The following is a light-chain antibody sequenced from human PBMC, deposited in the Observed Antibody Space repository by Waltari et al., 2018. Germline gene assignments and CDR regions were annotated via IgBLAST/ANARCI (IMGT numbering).Light chain of an antibody. CDR3: QQYNRWPPIT. CDR1: PSVFSN. V-gene: IGKV3D-15*01. CDR2: EAS. Sequence: EIVMTQSPATSSVSPAAPATLSSRASPSVFSNVAWHQEKPGQAPRLLIYEASIRATGTSARFRGSGSGTEFTLTISSVQSEDSAVYYCQQYNRWPPITFGQGTRLEIK. J-gene: IGKJ5*01.